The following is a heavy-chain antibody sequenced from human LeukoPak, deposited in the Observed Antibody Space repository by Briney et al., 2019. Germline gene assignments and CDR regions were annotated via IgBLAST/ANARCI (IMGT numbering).Heavy chain of an antibody. Sequence: WASVKVSCKASGYTFTSYGISWVRQAPGQGLEWMGWISAYNGNTNYAQKLQGRVTMTTDTSTSTAYMELRSLRSDDTAVYYCARRFGVLTTGNWFDPWGQGTLVTVSS. V-gene: IGHV1-18*01. CDR1: GYTFTSYG. CDR2: ISAYNGNT. CDR3: ARRFGVLTTGNWFDP. D-gene: IGHD4-17*01. J-gene: IGHJ5*02.